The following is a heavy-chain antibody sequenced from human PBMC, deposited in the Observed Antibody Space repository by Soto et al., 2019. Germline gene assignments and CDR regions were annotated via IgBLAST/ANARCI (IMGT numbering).Heavy chain of an antibody. Sequence: ASVKVSCKASGYTFTSYGISWVRQAPGQGLEWMGWISAYNGNTNYAQKLQGRVTMTTDTSTSTAYMELRSLRSDDTAVYYCAREDTAMVSDAFDIWGQGTMVTVSS. CDR2: ISAYNGNT. CDR3: AREDTAMVSDAFDI. D-gene: IGHD5-18*01. V-gene: IGHV1-18*01. CDR1: GYTFTSYG. J-gene: IGHJ3*02.